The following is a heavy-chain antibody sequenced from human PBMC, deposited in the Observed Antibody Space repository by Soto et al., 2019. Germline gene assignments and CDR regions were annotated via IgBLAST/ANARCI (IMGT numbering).Heavy chain of an antibody. V-gene: IGHV3-23*01. J-gene: IGHJ4*02. CDR3: AKDRASWDWLSFDY. Sequence: GGSLRLSCAASGFTFSSYAMSWVRQAPGKGLEWVSAIGGSGGSTYYADSVKGRFTISRDNSKNTLYLQMNSLRAEDTAVYYCAKDRASWDWLSFDYWGQGTLVTVSS. D-gene: IGHD3-9*01. CDR1: GFTFSSYA. CDR2: IGGSGGST.